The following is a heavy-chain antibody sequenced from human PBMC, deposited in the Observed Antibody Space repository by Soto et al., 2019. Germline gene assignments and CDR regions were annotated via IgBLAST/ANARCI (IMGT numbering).Heavy chain of an antibody. Sequence: QITLKESGPTLVKPTQTLTLTCTFSGFSLSTSGVGVGWIRQPPGKALEWLALIYWDDDKRYSPSLKSRLTTTKDTSKNQVVLTMTNMDPVDTATYYGAHGRFGEPPVSWFDPWGQGTLVTVSS. J-gene: IGHJ5*02. CDR2: IYWDDDK. CDR3: AHGRFGEPPVSWFDP. CDR1: GFSLSTSGVG. D-gene: IGHD3-10*01. V-gene: IGHV2-5*02.